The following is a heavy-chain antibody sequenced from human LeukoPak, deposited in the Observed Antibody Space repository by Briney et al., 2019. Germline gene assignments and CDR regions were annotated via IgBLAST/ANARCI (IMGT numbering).Heavy chain of an antibody. D-gene: IGHD4-17*01. Sequence: SETLSLTCTVSGGSISSYYWSWIRQPAGKGLEWIGRIYTNGSTNYNPSLKSRVTMSVDTSKNQVSLKLSSVTAADTAVYYCARDLVTVTKGFDIWGQGTMVSVSS. J-gene: IGHJ3*02. CDR2: IYTNGST. V-gene: IGHV4-4*07. CDR1: GGSISSYY. CDR3: ARDLVTVTKGFDI.